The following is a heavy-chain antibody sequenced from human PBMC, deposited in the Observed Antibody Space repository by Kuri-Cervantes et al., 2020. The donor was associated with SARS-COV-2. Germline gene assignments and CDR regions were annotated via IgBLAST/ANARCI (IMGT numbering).Heavy chain of an antibody. CDR2: IYHSGST. Sequence: GSLRLSCAVSGYSISSGYYWGWIRQPPGKGLEWIGSIYHSGSTYYNPSLKSRVTISVDTSKNQFSLKLSSVTAADTAVYYCARVMPRFLEWPIGYWGQGTLVTVSS. D-gene: IGHD3-3*01. J-gene: IGHJ4*02. CDR3: ARVMPRFLEWPIGY. CDR1: GYSISSGYY. V-gene: IGHV4-38-2*01.